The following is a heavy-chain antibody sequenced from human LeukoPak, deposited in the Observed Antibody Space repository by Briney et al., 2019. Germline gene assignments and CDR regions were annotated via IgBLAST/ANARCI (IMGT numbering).Heavy chain of an antibody. D-gene: IGHD3-10*01. V-gene: IGHV4-59*01. J-gene: IGHJ5*02. CDR2: IYFSGGT. Sequence: SETLSLTCTVSSDSISSYYWSWIRQPPGKGLEWIGYIYFSGGTNYNPSLKSRVTISVDTSKNQFSLKLSSVTTADTAVYYCAREGYYGSGTYYPWGQGTLVTVSS. CDR1: SDSISSYY. CDR3: AREGYYGSGTYYP.